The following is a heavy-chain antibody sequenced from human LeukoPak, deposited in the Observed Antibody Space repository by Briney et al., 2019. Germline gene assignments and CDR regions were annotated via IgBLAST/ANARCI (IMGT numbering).Heavy chain of an antibody. V-gene: IGHV4-34*01. CDR3: AIGGEIGHSSGYYYYFDY. Sequence: SETLSLTCAVYGGSFSGYYWSWIRQPPGKGLEWIGEINHSGSTNYNPSLKSRVTISVDTSKNQFSLKLSSVTAADTAVYYCAIGGEIGHSSGYYYYFDYWGQGTLVTVSS. CDR2: INHSGST. CDR1: GGSFSGYY. D-gene: IGHD3-22*01. J-gene: IGHJ4*02.